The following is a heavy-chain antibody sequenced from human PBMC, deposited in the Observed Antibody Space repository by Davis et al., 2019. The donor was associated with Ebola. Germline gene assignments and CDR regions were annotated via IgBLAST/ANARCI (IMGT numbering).Heavy chain of an antibody. CDR2: ITWNSDHI. D-gene: IGHD6-19*01. V-gene: IGHV3-9*01. CDR1: GFTFDYFT. CDR3: GSPWIAVAGMGAV. J-gene: IGHJ6*02. Sequence: SLKTSCAASGFTFDYFTMHWVRQAPGKGLDWVSGITWNSDHIDYAASVKCRFTISRDNAGNSLFLQMNSLRAEDTAVYYCGSPWIAVAGMGAVWGPGTTVTVSS.